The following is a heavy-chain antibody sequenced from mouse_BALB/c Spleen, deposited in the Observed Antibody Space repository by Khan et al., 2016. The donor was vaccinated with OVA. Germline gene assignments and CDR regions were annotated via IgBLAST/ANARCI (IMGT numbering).Heavy chain of an antibody. D-gene: IGHD3-1*01. Sequence: QIQLVQSGAELVKPGASVKMSCKASGYIFTSYTMHWVKQRPGQGLEWIGYINPSSGYTKYNQKFKDKATLTADKSSSTAYMQLSSLTSEDSAVYYCARKSTRASYWGQGTTLTVSS. CDR1: GYIFTSYT. J-gene: IGHJ2*01. V-gene: IGHV1-4*01. CDR3: ARKSTRASY. CDR2: INPSSGYT.